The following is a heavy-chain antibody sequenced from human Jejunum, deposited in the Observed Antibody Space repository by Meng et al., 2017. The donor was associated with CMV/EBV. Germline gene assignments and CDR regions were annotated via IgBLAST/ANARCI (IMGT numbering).Heavy chain of an antibody. CDR1: TFSGST. D-gene: IGHD2-2*01. J-gene: IGHJ5*02. Sequence: TFSGSTMRWVRQAAGKGLEWVGRIRSKASSYAKASVATVKGRFIISRDDSKNTAYLQMNSLKTEDTAVYYCTRHSIGVVPAAGFDPWGQGTLVTVSS. CDR2: IRSKASSYAK. V-gene: IGHV3-73*01. CDR3: TRHSIGVVPAAGFDP.